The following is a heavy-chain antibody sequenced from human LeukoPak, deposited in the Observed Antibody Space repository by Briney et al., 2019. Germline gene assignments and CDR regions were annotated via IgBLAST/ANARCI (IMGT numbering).Heavy chain of an antibody. Sequence: GGSLRLSCAASGFTFSSYWMSWVRQAPGKGLEWVANIKQDGSEKYYVDSVKGRFTISRDNAKNSLYLQMNSLRAEDTAVYYCARDRRRGIVVVPSPDYWGQGTLVTVSS. CDR2: IKQDGSEK. J-gene: IGHJ4*02. D-gene: IGHD2-2*01. CDR1: GFTFSSYW. CDR3: ARDRRRGIVVVPSPDY. V-gene: IGHV3-7*01.